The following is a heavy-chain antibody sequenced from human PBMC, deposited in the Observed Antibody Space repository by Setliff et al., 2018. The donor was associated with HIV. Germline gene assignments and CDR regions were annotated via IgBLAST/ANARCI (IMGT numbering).Heavy chain of an antibody. CDR1: GGDMGVHD. Sequence: SETLSLTCTVSGGDMGVHDWSWIRQPPGKGLEWIGYIYSSGTTDYNPSLKSRVTMSVDTSNSHFSLKLASVTAADTAVYYCARHYYTDPFDYWGQGTLVTVS. D-gene: IGHD3-22*01. CDR2: IYSSGTT. V-gene: IGHV4-4*08. CDR3: ARHYYTDPFDY. J-gene: IGHJ4*02.